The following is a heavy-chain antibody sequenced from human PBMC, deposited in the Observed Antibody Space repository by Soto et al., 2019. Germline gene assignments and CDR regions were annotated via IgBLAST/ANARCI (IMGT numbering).Heavy chain of an antibody. CDR1: GFTFSSYA. V-gene: IGHV3-30-3*01. Sequence: QVQLVESGGGVVQPGRSLRLSCAASGFTFSSYAMHWVRQAPGKGLEWVAVISYDGSNKYYADSVKGRFTISRDNSKNTXYLQMNSLRAEDTAVYYCARGDCSGGSCSYYYGMDVWGQGTTVTVSS. CDR3: ARGDCSGGSCSYYYGMDV. CDR2: ISYDGSNK. J-gene: IGHJ6*02. D-gene: IGHD2-15*01.